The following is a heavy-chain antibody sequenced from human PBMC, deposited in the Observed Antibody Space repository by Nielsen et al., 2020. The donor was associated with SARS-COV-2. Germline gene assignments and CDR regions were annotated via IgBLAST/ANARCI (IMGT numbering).Heavy chain of an antibody. D-gene: IGHD3-10*01. CDR2: ISYDGSNK. J-gene: IGHJ3*02. CDR1: GFTFSSYG. Sequence: GESLKISCAASGFTFSSYGMHWVRQAPGKGLEWVAVISYDGSNKYYADSVKGRFTISRDNSKNTLYLQMNSLRAEDTAVYYCATGFGEWPDAFDIWGQGTMVTVSS. CDR3: ATGFGEWPDAFDI. V-gene: IGHV3-30*19.